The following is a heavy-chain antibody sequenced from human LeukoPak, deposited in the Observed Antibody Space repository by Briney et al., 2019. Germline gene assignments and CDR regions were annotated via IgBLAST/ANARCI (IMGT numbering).Heavy chain of an antibody. CDR1: GFTFDDYA. D-gene: IGHD3-22*01. V-gene: IGHV3-9*01. CDR2: ISWNSGSI. CDR3: AKDHYYDTRRGYFQH. Sequence: PGGSLRLSCAASGFTFDDYAMHWVRQAPGKGLEWVSGISWNSGSIGYADSVKGRFTISRDNAKNSLYLQMNSLRAEDTALYYCAKDHYYDTRRGYFQHWGQGTLVTVSS. J-gene: IGHJ1*01.